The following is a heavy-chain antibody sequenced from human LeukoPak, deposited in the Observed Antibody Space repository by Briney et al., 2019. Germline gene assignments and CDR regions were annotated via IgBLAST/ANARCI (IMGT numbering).Heavy chain of an antibody. CDR3: AKDLSSGSSVVTGG. CDR2: ISWNSGSI. Sequence: PGGSLRLSCAASGFTFDDHAMYWVRQAPGKGLEWVSGISWNSGSIGYADSVKGRFTISRDNAKNSLYLQMNSLRAEDTAFYYCAKDLSSGSSVVTGGWGQGTLVIVSS. CDR1: GFTFDDHA. V-gene: IGHV3-9*01. J-gene: IGHJ4*02. D-gene: IGHD6-19*01.